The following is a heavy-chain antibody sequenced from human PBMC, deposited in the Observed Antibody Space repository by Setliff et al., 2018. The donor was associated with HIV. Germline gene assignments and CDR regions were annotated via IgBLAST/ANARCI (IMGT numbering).Heavy chain of an antibody. CDR2: IYYSGST. D-gene: IGHD3-22*01. V-gene: IGHV4-59*08. J-gene: IGHJ4*01. Sequence: ASETLSLTCTVSGGSISNYYWSRIRQPPGKGLEWIGYIYYSGSTNYNPSLKSRVTILVDSSRNQFSLRLSSGTAADTAVYYCARHRYYYDSFWVLWRENYFDSWGRGTLVTVSS. CDR3: ARHRYYYDSFWVLWRENYFDS. CDR1: GGSISNYY.